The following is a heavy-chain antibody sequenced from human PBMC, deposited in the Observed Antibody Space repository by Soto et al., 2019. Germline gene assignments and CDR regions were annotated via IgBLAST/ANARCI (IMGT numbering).Heavy chain of an antibody. J-gene: IGHJ4*02. CDR2: IKRDGSSK. CDR1: GFTFSSYW. Sequence: EVQLVESGGGLVQPGGSLRLSCAASGFTFSSYWMHWVRQAPGKGLVWVSGIKRDGSSKTYADSVKGRFTISRDNAKNTLYLQMNSLRAEDTAVXYCAXGSDYYDSSDIDDYWGQGTLVTVSS. D-gene: IGHD3-22*01. V-gene: IGHV3-74*01. CDR3: AXGSDYYDSSDIDDY.